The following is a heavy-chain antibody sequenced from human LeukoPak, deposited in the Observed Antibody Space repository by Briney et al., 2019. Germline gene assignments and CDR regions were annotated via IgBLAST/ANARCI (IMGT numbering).Heavy chain of an antibody. D-gene: IGHD3-10*01. CDR3: AKGSGSYKGIDY. J-gene: IGHJ4*02. CDR2: ISGSGGDT. Sequence: QPGGSLRLSCAASGFTFSSYAMSWVRQAPGKGLEWVSAISGSGGDTYYSDSVKGRFTISRDNSKNTLYLQMNSLRAEDTAVYYCAKGSGSYKGIDYWGQGILVTVSS. V-gene: IGHV3-23*01. CDR1: GFTFSSYA.